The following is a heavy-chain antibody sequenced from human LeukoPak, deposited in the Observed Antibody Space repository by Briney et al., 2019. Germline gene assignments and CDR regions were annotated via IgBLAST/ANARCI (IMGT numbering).Heavy chain of an antibody. CDR2: ISGDGGST. Sequence: GGSLRLSCAASGFTFDDYAMHWVRQAPGKGLEWVSLISGDGGSTYYADSVKGRFTISRDNSKNSLYLQMNSLRTEDTALYYCANDRGLRFLEWLLADYWGQGTLVTVSS. V-gene: IGHV3-43*02. CDR3: ANDRGLRFLEWLLADY. J-gene: IGHJ4*02. D-gene: IGHD3-3*01. CDR1: GFTFDDYA.